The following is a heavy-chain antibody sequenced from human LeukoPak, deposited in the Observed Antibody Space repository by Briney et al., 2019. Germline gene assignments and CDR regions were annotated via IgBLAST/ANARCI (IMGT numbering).Heavy chain of an antibody. CDR1: GGSISSGDYC. V-gene: IGHV4-30-4*01. Sequence: SETLSLTCTVSGGSISSGDYCWSWIRQPPGKGLEWIGYIYYSGSTYYNPSLKSRVTISVDTSKNQFSLKLSSVTAADTAVYYCARGRSDFWSGYFNWFDPWGQGTLVTVSS. D-gene: IGHD3-3*01. CDR2: IYYSGST. CDR3: ARGRSDFWSGYFNWFDP. J-gene: IGHJ5*02.